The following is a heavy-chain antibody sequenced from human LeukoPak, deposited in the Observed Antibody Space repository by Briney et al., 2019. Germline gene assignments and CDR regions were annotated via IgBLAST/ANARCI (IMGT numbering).Heavy chain of an antibody. CDR2: IITMFGTA. Sequence: SVKFSCKASGGTFSSYTISWVRQAPGQGLEWMGGIITMFGTAHYAQKFQGRVTITADESTSTAYMELSSLRSEDTAVYYCASTPPYLDRWSGNGMDVWGKGTTVTVSS. CDR3: ASTPPYLDRWSGNGMDV. V-gene: IGHV1-69*13. CDR1: GGTFSSYT. D-gene: IGHD3-9*01. J-gene: IGHJ6*04.